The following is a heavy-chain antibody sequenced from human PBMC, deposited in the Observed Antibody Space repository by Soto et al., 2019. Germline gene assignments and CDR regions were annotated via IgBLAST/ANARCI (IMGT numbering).Heavy chain of an antibody. CDR1: GFTFSSYS. CDR3: ARDGGYDFWSGPYSNFDY. Sequence: GGSLRLSCAASGFTFSSYSMNWVRQAPGKGLEWVSSISSSSSYIYYADSVKGRFTISRDNAKNSLYLQMNSLRAEDTAVYYCARDGGYDFWSGPYSNFDYWGQGTLVTVSS. CDR2: ISSSSSYI. D-gene: IGHD3-3*01. J-gene: IGHJ4*02. V-gene: IGHV3-21*01.